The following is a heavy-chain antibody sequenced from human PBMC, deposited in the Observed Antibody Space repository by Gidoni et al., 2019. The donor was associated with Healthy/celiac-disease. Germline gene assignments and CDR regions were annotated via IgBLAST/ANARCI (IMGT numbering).Heavy chain of an antibody. D-gene: IGHD3-16*02. CDR1: GGSFSGYY. CDR2: INHSGST. CDR3: ARLSPNFVQGLSAIYYYYYGMDV. V-gene: IGHV4-34*01. Sequence: QVQLQQWGAGLLKPSETLSLTCAVYGGSFSGYYWSWIRQPPGKGLEWIGEINHSGSTNYNPSLKSRVTISVDTSKNQFSLKLSSVTAADTAVYYCARLSPNFVQGLSAIYYYYYGMDVWGQGTTVTVSS. J-gene: IGHJ6*02.